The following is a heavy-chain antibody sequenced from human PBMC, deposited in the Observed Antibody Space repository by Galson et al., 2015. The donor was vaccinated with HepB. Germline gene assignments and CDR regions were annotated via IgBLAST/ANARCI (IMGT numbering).Heavy chain of an antibody. CDR1: GGSFSNSDYY. V-gene: IGHV4-39*01. CDR2: IYYRGRT. Sequence: ETLSLTCPVSGGSFSNSDYYWAWIRQSPGKGLGWIGSIYYRGRTYYNPSLKSRITMSVDTSKNQFSLKLTSVTAADTAVYFCSRRGNGFNLPDFDYWGQGSLVTVSS. D-gene: IGHD5-24*01. J-gene: IGHJ4*02. CDR3: SRRGNGFNLPDFDY.